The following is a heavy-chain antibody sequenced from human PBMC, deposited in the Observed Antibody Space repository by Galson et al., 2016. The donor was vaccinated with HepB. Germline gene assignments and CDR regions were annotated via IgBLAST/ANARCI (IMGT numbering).Heavy chain of an antibody. J-gene: IGHJ6*02. CDR1: GFTFSNYG. CDR3: ARGVMVMGSMDV. Sequence: SLRLSCAASGFTFSNYGMHWVRQAPGKRLEWVAVIWYDGSNKYYADSVKGQVTISRDNSKNTLYLQMKSLRAEHTAGYYCARGVMVMGSMDVWGQETTVTVSS. D-gene: IGHD3-22*01. CDR2: IWYDGSNK. V-gene: IGHV3-33*01.